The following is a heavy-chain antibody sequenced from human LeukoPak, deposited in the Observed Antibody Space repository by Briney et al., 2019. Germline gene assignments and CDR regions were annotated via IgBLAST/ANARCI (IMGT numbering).Heavy chain of an antibody. V-gene: IGHV3-30*02. Sequence: PGGSLRLSCAASGFTLSSYGMHWVRQAPGKGLEWVAFIRYDGTNKYYADSVKGRFTISRDNSKNTLYLQMNSLRAEDTAVYYCAKDRESNIVLVPAAVDYWGQETLVTVSS. J-gene: IGHJ4*02. CDR2: IRYDGTNK. CDR3: AKDRESNIVLVPAAVDY. D-gene: IGHD2-2*01. CDR1: GFTLSSYG.